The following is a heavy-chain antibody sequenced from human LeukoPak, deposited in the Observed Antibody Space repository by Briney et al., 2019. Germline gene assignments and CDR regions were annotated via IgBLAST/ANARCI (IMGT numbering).Heavy chain of an antibody. CDR3: ARGGGGGSYYDY. CDR1: VGSFSGYY. CDR2: INHSGST. Sequence: PSETLSLTCAVYVGSFSGYYWSWIRQPPGKGLEWIGEINHSGSTNYNPSLKSRVTISVDTSKNQFSLKLSSVTAADTAVYYCARGGGGGSYYDYWGQGTLVTVSS. V-gene: IGHV4-34*01. J-gene: IGHJ4*02. D-gene: IGHD1-26*01.